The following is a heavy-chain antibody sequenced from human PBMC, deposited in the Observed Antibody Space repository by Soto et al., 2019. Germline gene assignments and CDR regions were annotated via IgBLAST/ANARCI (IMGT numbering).Heavy chain of an antibody. CDR2: INPSGGST. J-gene: IGHJ6*02. CDR1: GYTFTSYG. CDR3: ARERPSGPYYYGMDV. V-gene: IGHV1-46*03. D-gene: IGHD3-10*01. Sequence: ASVKVSCKASGYTFTSYGISWVRQAPGQGLEWMGIINPSGGSTSYAQKFQGRVTMTRDTSTSTVYMELSSLRSEDTAVYYCARERPSGPYYYGMDVWGQGTTVTVSS.